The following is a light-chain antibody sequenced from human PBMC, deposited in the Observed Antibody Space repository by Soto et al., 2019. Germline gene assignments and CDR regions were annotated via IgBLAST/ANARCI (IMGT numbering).Light chain of an antibody. CDR1: QGISNW. Sequence: DIQMTQSPSSVSASVVYRVTITCRASQGISNWLAWYQQKPGKAPKLLIYAASSLQSGVPSRFSGSGSGTDSTLTISSLQPEDIATYFCPQYADLPITFGQGTRLEIK. J-gene: IGKJ5*01. CDR3: PQYADLPIT. CDR2: AAS. V-gene: IGKV1-12*01.